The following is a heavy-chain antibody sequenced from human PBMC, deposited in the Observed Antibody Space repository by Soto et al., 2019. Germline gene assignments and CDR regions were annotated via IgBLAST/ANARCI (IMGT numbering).Heavy chain of an antibody. CDR2: IIPIFGTA. J-gene: IGHJ6*02. Sequence: SVKVSCKASGGTFSSYAISWVRQAPGQGLEWMGGIIPIFGTANYAQKFQGRVTITADESTSTAYMELSSLRSEDAAVYYCARPSGYSNGMDVWGQGTTVTVSS. V-gene: IGHV1-69*13. D-gene: IGHD5-12*01. CDR3: ARPSGYSNGMDV. CDR1: GGTFSSYA.